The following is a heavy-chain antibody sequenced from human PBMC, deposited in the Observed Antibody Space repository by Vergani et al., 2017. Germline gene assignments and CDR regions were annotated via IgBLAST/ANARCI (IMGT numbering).Heavy chain of an antibody. Sequence: QLHLQESGPGLVRPSQTLSLTCTVSCDSISILNYYWGWIRQPPGKSLEWIGTIYYTGITYYNPSVQRRLTISVYTSKNQVSLKLNSVTAADTALYFCARHVIVVGGSWYFDLWGRGTLVTVSS. D-gene: IGHD2-15*01. J-gene: IGHJ2*01. CDR2: IYYTGIT. CDR1: CDSISILNYY. CDR3: ARHVIVVGGSWYFDL. V-gene: IGHV4-39*01.